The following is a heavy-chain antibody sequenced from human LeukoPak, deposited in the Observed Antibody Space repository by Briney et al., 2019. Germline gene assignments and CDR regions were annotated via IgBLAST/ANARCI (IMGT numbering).Heavy chain of an antibody. CDR1: GYSISSGYY. Sequence: PSETLSLTCAVSGYSISSGYYWGWIRQPPGKGLEWIGSIYYSGSTYYNPSLKSRVTISVDTSKNQFSLKLSSVTAADTAAYYCAPQSIAETYFDYWGQGTLVTVSS. D-gene: IGHD6-6*01. J-gene: IGHJ4*02. CDR2: IYYSGST. V-gene: IGHV4-38-2*01. CDR3: APQSIAETYFDY.